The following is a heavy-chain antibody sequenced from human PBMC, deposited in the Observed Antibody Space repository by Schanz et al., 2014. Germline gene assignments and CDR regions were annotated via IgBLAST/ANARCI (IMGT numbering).Heavy chain of an antibody. V-gene: IGHV1-46*01. J-gene: IGHJ3*01. CDR1: GGTFTSYA. CDR3: ARGSCTASGCYDAFDL. D-gene: IGHD2-2*01. Sequence: QVQLVQSGAEVRKPGSSVRVSCKASGGTFTSYAFSWVRQAPGQGLEWMGRIYLSDGSTRYAQKFQGRVTVTRDTSTTTVYMDLSSLISEDTAVYYCARGSCTASGCYDAFDLWGQGTLVTVSS. CDR2: IYLSDGST.